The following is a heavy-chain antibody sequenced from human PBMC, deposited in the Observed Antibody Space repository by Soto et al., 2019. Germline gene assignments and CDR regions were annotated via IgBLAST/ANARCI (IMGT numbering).Heavy chain of an antibody. V-gene: IGHV4-61*01. Sequence: SGRLDLSCTVCGGSVSSGRYDGSWIRQPPGKGLAWMGYIYYSGSTNYNASVKSRVNISVGPAKDQFFLKLGSVAGADTAVYFCGGHTSGGNPFDYWGQGTLVTVAS. CDR3: GGHTSGGNPFDY. D-gene: IGHD6-19*01. J-gene: IGHJ4*02. CDR1: GGSVSSGRYD. CDR2: IYYSGST.